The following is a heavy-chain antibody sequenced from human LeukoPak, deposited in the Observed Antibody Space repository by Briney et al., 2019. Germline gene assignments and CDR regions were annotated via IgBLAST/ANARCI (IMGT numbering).Heavy chain of an antibody. CDR1: GGSISSYY. CDR2: IYYVGRT. V-gene: IGHV4-59*01. D-gene: IGHD5-24*01. CDR3: ARGRTGRTISFDY. J-gene: IGHJ4*02. Sequence: KPSETLCLTCTVSGGSISSYYWSWIRQPPGKGLEWIGCIYYVGRTNYNPSLKSRVAISVDTSNNKFSLKLTSLTAADTAVYYCARGRTGRTISFDYWGQGTLFNVSS.